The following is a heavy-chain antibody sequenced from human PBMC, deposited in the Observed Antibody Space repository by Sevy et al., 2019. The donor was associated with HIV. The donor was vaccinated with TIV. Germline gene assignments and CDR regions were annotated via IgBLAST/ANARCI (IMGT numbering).Heavy chain of an antibody. J-gene: IGHJ5*02. Sequence: GGSLRLSCAASGFTFNFHGMHWVRQAPGKGLEWVAFISHDGSNKYMADSVKGRFTISRDNSKNTLFLQMNSLTVEDTAVYYCAGETDNSARWLDPWGQGTLVTVSS. CDR2: ISHDGSNK. CDR1: GFTFNFHG. V-gene: IGHV3-30*02. D-gene: IGHD4-4*01. CDR3: AGETDNSARWLDP.